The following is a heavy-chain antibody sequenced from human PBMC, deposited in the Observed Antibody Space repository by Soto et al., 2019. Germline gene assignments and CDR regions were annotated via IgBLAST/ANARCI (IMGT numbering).Heavy chain of an antibody. CDR3: ARDRELTIRDGYNYVYYYGMDV. D-gene: IGHD5-12*01. V-gene: IGHV1-2*04. CDR2: INPNSGGT. J-gene: IGHJ6*02. CDR1: GYTFTGYY. Sequence: ASVKVSCKASGYTFTGYYMHWVRQAPGQGLEWMGWINPNSGGTNYAQKFQGWVTMTRDTSISTAYMGLSRLRSDDTAVYYCARDRELTIRDGYNYVYYYGMDVWGQGTTVTVSS.